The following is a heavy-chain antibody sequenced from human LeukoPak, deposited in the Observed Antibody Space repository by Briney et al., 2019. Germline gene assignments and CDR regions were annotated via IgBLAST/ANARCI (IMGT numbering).Heavy chain of an antibody. Sequence: ASVKVSCKTSGYSFTDYYMHWVRQAPGQGLEWMGWNNPYSGGTSSAQKFQGRVTMTRDTSISTVYMQVSWLTSDDTAIYYCARADRLRGGPYLIGPWGQGTLVTVSS. CDR2: NNPYSGGT. CDR1: GYSFTDYY. J-gene: IGHJ5*02. V-gene: IGHV1-2*02. CDR3: ARADRLRGGPYLIGP. D-gene: IGHD3-16*01.